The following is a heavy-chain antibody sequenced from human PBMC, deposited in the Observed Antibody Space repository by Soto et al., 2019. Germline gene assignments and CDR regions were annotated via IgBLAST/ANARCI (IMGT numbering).Heavy chain of an antibody. CDR3: ARDGDPGYSFWSGPLGGGRFDP. CDR1: GATFGNTA. Sequence: QVQLVQSGAEVKEPGSSVNVSCKTSGATFGNTAVTWVRQAPGQGLEWIGGIVPLFGTANYAQKFRGRVTITADESTGTASMELSSLRTDDTAVYYCARDGDPGYSFWSGPLGGGRFDPWGQGTLVTVSS. V-gene: IGHV1-69*12. D-gene: IGHD3-3*01. J-gene: IGHJ5*02. CDR2: IVPLFGTA.